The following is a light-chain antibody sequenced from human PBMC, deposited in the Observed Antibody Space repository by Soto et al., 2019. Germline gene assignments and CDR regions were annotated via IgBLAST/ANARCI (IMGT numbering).Light chain of an antibody. CDR2: GVS. CDR3: QQYNTWPKT. Sequence: EIVMTQSPATLSVSPGERATLSCRASQSVSSNLAWYQQKPGQAPRPLISGVSTRATGIPARFSGSGCGTEFTLTISSLQSEDFAVYYCQQYNTWPKTFGQGTKVEIK. CDR1: QSVSSN. V-gene: IGKV3-15*01. J-gene: IGKJ1*01.